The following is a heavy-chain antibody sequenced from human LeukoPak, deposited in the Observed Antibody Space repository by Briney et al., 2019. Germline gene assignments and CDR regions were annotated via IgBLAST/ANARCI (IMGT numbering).Heavy chain of an antibody. V-gene: IGHV4-61*01. CDR1: GGSVTSGFYY. D-gene: IGHD2-2*01. Sequence: SETLSLTCTVSGGSVTSGFYYWSWIRQPPGKGLEWIGHVYYSGSTSYNPSLKRRVTISVDTSKNQFSLKVSSVTAADTAVYYCARAAQTIGYCRGTTCRYYYFDYWGQGTLVTVSS. J-gene: IGHJ4*02. CDR3: ARAAQTIGYCRGTTCRYYYFDY. CDR2: VYYSGST.